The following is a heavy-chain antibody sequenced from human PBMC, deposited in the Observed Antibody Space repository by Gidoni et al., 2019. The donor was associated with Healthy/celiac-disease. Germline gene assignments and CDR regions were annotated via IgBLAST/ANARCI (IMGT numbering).Heavy chain of an antibody. D-gene: IGHD3-9*01. J-gene: IGHJ4*02. CDR3: ARHAAGYDILTGYSLYYFDY. CDR1: GGSISSSSYY. V-gene: IGHV4-39*01. Sequence: QLQLQESGPGLVKPSETLSLTCTVPGGSISSSSYYWGWIRQPPGKGLEWIGSIYYSGRTYYNPSLKSRVTISVDTSKNQFSLKLSSVTAADTAVYYCARHAAGYDILTGYSLYYFDYWGQGTLVTVSS. CDR2: IYYSGRT.